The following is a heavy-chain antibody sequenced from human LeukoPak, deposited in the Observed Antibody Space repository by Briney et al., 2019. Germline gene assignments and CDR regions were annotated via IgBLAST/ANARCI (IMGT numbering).Heavy chain of an antibody. CDR2: IWYDGSNK. V-gene: IGHV3-30*02. Sequence: PGGSLRLSCAASGFTFSSYGMHWVRQVPGKGLDWVAVIWYDGSNKYYADSVKGRFTISRDNSKNTLYLQMNSLRAEDTAVYYCAKGTWRREYYYYGMDVWGQGTTVTVSS. CDR3: AKGTWRREYYYYGMDV. CDR1: GFTFSSYG. D-gene: IGHD5-12*01. J-gene: IGHJ6*02.